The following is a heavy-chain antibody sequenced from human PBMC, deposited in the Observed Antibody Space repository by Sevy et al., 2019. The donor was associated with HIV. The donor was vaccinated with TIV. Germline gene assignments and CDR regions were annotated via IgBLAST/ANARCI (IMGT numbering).Heavy chain of an antibody. Sequence: GGSLRLSCAASGFTFSSYWMSWVRQAPGKGLEWVANIKQDGSEKYYADSVKGRFTISRENAKNSLYLQMNSLRAEDTALYYCAKDIIAAAGTLRSYGMDVWGQGTTVTVSS. CDR1: GFTFSSYW. V-gene: IGHV3-7*03. CDR3: AKDIIAAAGTLRSYGMDV. CDR2: IKQDGSEK. D-gene: IGHD6-13*01. J-gene: IGHJ6*02.